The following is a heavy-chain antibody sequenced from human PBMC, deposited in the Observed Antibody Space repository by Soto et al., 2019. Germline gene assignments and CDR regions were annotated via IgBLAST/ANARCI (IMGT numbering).Heavy chain of an antibody. V-gene: IGHV3-23*01. CDR3: ADPVPAPNHYDYYDMDV. D-gene: IGHD2-2*01. J-gene: IGHJ6*02. CDR2: ISNSGDTI. CDR1: GFTFSYYT. Sequence: EVQLLESGGGLVQPGGSLRLSCVASGFTFSYYTMSWVRQAPGKGLEWVSGISNSGDTIYYADSVKGRFTISRDNFKNTLYLQMNSLRAEDTAGYYCADPVPAPNHYDYYDMDVWGQGTTVTVSS.